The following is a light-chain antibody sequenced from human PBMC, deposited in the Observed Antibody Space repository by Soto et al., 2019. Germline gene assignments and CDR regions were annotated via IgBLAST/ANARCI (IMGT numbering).Light chain of an antibody. J-gene: IGLJ2*01. Sequence: QSALTQPASVSGSPGQSITISCTGTSSDIGYFNLVSWYQQHPGKAPKLTIYEGSKRSSGVSNRFSGSKSGNTASLTISGLQAEDEGDYYCCSYAGSRVVFGGGTKVTVL. CDR2: EGS. CDR3: CSYAGSRVV. V-gene: IGLV2-23*01. CDR1: SSDIGYFNL.